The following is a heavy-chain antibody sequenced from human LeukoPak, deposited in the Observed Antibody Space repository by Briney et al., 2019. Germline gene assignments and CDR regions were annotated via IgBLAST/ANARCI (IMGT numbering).Heavy chain of an antibody. J-gene: IGHJ4*02. CDR2: INHSGST. CDR1: GGPFSGYY. V-gene: IGHV4-34*01. D-gene: IGHD6-13*01. Sequence: SETLSLTCAVYGGPFSGYYWSWIRQPPGKGLEWIGEINHSGSTNYNPSLKSRVTISVDTSKNQLSLKLSSVTAADTAVYYCARLVGSNWYHEVLLARDSWGQGTLVTVSS. CDR3: ARLVGSNWYHEVLLARDS.